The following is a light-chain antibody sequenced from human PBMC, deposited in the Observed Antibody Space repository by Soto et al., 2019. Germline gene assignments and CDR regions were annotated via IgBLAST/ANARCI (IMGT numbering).Light chain of an antibody. CDR3: QHSYSIPPIT. CDR2: AAT. V-gene: IGKV1-39*01. J-gene: IGKJ5*01. Sequence: DIQMTQSPSSLSASIGDRVTITCRASQSISSYLNWYQQKPGKAPKLLIYAATSLQSGVPSRFSGSGSGTGFTLTISSLQPEDFATYYCQHSYSIPPITFGQGTRLEMK. CDR1: QSISSY.